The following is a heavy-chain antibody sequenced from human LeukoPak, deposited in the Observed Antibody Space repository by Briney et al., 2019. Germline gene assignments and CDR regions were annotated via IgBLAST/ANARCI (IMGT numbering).Heavy chain of an antibody. J-gene: IGHJ4*02. CDR2: IYPGDSDT. CDR1: GYSFTSYW. D-gene: IGHD5-24*01. V-gene: IGHV5-51*01. Sequence: GASLQISCKGSGYSFTSYWIGWVRQLPGKGLEWMGIIYPGDSDTRYSPSFQGQVTISADKSISTAYLQWSSLKASDTAMYYCARTVEMATIDYWGQGTLVTVSS. CDR3: ARTVEMATIDY.